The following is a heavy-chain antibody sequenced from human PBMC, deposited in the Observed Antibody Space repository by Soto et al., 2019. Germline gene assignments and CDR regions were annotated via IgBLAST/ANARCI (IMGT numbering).Heavy chain of an antibody. V-gene: IGHV1-18*01. CDR2: ISAYNGNT. CDR1: GYTFTSYG. Sequence: QVQLVQSGAEVKKPGASVKVSCKASGYTFTSYGITWVRRAPGQGLEWMGRISAYNGNTNDAQKLQGRVTMTTDTSTRTAYLELRSLRSDDTAVYFCARVVGAPGPWFDPWGQRTLVTVSS. CDR3: ARVVGAPGPWFDP. D-gene: IGHD1-26*01. J-gene: IGHJ5*02.